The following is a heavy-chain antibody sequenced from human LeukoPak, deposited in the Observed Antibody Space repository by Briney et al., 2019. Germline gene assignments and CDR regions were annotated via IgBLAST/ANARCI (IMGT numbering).Heavy chain of an antibody. CDR1: GDSISTSNSY. Sequence: PSETLSLTCTVSGDSISTSNSYWGWIRQPPGKGLEWIGSIYYSGNPYYNASLKSRVTISVDTSKQQFSLKLSSVTAVDTAVYYCARGIAARPDFDYWGQGTLVTVSS. D-gene: IGHD6-6*01. V-gene: IGHV4-39*07. CDR3: ARGIAARPDFDY. J-gene: IGHJ4*02. CDR2: IYYSGNP.